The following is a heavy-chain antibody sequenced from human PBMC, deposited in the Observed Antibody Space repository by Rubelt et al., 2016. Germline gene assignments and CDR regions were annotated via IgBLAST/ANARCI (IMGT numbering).Heavy chain of an antibody. V-gene: IGHV3-30*02. CDR3: AKVRTGTTALTYYYYGMDD. Sequence: WVAFIRDDRSNKYYADSVKGRFTISRDNSKNTLYLQMNSLRAEDTAVYYCAKVRTGTTALTYYYYGMDDWGQGTTVTVSS. CDR2: IRDDRSNK. D-gene: IGHD1-1*01. J-gene: IGHJ6*02.